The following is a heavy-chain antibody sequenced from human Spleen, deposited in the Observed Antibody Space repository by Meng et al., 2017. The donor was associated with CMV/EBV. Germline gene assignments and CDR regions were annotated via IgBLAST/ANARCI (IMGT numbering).Heavy chain of an antibody. V-gene: IGHV4-31*02. CDR3: ARVLVPVSNDAFDI. CDR1: SGSISSCGYY. CDR2: IYYSGST. J-gene: IGHJ3*02. Sequence: SSGSISSCGYYWSWIRQHPGKGLEWIGYIYYSGSTYYNPSLKSRVTISVDTSKNQFSLKLSSVTAADTAVYYCARVLVPVSNDAFDIWGQGTMVTVSS.